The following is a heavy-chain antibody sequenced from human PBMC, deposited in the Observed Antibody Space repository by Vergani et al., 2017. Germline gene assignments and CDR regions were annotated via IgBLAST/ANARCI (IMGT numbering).Heavy chain of an antibody. CDR3: AREFRNWNDDGFDI. CDR1: GGSISSGSYY. Sequence: QLQLQESGPGLVKPSQTLSLTCTVSGGSISSGSYYWSWIRQPAGKGLEWIGRIYSSGSTNYKPSLKSRVTISVDRSKNQFSLKLSSVTAADTAVYYCAREFRNWNDDGFDIWGQGTMVTVSS. J-gene: IGHJ3*02. CDR2: IYSSGST. D-gene: IGHD1-1*01. V-gene: IGHV4-61*02.